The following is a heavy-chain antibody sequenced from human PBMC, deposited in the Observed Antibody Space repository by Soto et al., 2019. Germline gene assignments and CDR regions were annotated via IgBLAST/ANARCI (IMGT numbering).Heavy chain of an antibody. CDR3: ARNPGIILVVPAAMGYFDL. CDR1: GFTFSSYA. J-gene: IGHJ2*01. Sequence: EVQLLESGGGLVQPGGSLRLSCAASGFTFSSYAMSWVRQAPGKGLEWVSAISGSGGSTYYADSVKGRFTISRDNSKNTLYLQMNSLRAEDTAVYYCARNPGIILVVPAAMGYFDLWGRGTLVTVS. CDR2: ISGSGGST. D-gene: IGHD2-2*01. V-gene: IGHV3-23*01.